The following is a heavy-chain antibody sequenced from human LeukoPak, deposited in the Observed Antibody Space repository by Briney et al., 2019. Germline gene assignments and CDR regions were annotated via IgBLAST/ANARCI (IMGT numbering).Heavy chain of an antibody. Sequence: SETLSLTYAVSGGSITSTNLWNWVRQPPGKGLEWIGQIHHSGSTNYNPSLKSRVTISVDKSNNQFSLNLKSVTAADTAVYYCARDGGGSDCWGQGTLVTVSS. D-gene: IGHD2-15*01. CDR2: IHHSGST. V-gene: IGHV4-4*02. J-gene: IGHJ4*02. CDR3: ARDGGGSDC. CDR1: GGSITSTNL.